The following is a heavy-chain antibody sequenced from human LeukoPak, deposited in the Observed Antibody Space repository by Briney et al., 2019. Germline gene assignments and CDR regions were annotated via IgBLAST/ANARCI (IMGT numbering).Heavy chain of an antibody. CDR1: GFNFSSYG. Sequence: GGSLRLSCAASGFNFSSYGMHWVRQAPGKGLEWVAVIYYDGSNKYYADSVRGRFTIFRDNSKNTLFLQMSSLRAEDTAVYYCARDTFYSSGVYGLDVWGQGTTVTVSS. CDR2: IYYDGSNK. V-gene: IGHV3-33*01. CDR3: ARDTFYSSGVYGLDV. D-gene: IGHD3-22*01. J-gene: IGHJ6*02.